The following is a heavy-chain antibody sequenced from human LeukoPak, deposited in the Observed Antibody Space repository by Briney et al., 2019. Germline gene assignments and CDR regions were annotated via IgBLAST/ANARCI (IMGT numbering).Heavy chain of an antibody. D-gene: IGHD3-10*01. J-gene: IGHJ3*02. V-gene: IGHV3-33*01. CDR1: GFTFSSYG. CDR3: ARGAYGSGTYHDFDI. CDR2: IWYDGSNK. Sequence: GRPLRLSCAASGFTFSSYGMHWVRQAPGKGLEWVAVIWYDGSNKFYVDSLKGRFTISRDNSKNTLYLQMNSLRAEDTAVYYCARGAYGSGTYHDFDIWGQGTMVTVSS.